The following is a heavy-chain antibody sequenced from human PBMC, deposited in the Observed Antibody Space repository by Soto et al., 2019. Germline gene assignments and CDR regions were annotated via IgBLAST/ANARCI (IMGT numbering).Heavy chain of an antibody. J-gene: IGHJ3*02. CDR2: IESNGGLT. Sequence: EVQLVESGGGLVQAGGSLRLSCAASGFTFNTYWMHWVRQAPGKGLVWVSRIESNGGLTNYADSVKGRFTISRDNAKNMLYLHMKWLRVEDTAMYHCARLVVPSVFDIWGQRTLVTVSS. CDR1: GFTFNTYW. D-gene: IGHD2-15*01. CDR3: ARLVVPSVFDI. V-gene: IGHV3-74*01.